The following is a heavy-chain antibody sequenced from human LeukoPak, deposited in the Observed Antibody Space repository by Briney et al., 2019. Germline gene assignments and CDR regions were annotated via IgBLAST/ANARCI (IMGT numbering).Heavy chain of an antibody. CDR1: GFTVSSNY. CDR2: IYSGGST. CDR3: ARDIDYSSSSDGDY. D-gene: IGHD6-6*01. V-gene: IGHV3-53*01. J-gene: IGHJ4*02. Sequence: GGSLRPSCAASGFTVSSNYMSWVRQAPGKGLEWVSVIYSGGSTYYADSVKGRFTISRDNAKNSLYLQMNSLRTEDTAVYYCARDIDYSSSSDGDYWGQGTLVTVSS.